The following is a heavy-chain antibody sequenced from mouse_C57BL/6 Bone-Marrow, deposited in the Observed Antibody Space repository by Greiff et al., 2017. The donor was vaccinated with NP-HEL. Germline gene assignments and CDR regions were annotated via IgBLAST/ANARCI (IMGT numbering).Heavy chain of an antibody. D-gene: IGHD2-1*01. V-gene: IGHV1-82*01. CDR3: GRVVNLLWSFAY. CDR2: IYPGAGGT. J-gene: IGHJ3*01. CDR1: GYAFSSSW. Sequence: QVQLQQSGPELVKPGASVTLSCKASGYAFSSSWMNWVKQRPGQGLEWIGRIYPGAGGTNYNGKFKGKATLTADKSSSTAYMQLSSLTSEDSAVDFCGRVVNLLWSFAYWGQGTLVTVSA.